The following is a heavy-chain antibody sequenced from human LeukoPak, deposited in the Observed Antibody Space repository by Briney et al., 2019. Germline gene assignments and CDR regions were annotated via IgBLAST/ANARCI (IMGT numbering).Heavy chain of an antibody. CDR1: GFTFSSCA. V-gene: IGHV3-23*01. CDR3: AKLGVDIVATRHYYYYYMDV. CDR2: ISGSGDST. Sequence: QPGGSLRLSCAASGFTFSSCAMNWVRQAPGKGLEWVSVISGSGDSTYYADSVKGRFTISRDNSKNTLYLQMNSLRAEDPAVYYCAKLGVDIVATRHYYYYYMDVWGKGTTVTASS. D-gene: IGHD5-12*01. J-gene: IGHJ6*03.